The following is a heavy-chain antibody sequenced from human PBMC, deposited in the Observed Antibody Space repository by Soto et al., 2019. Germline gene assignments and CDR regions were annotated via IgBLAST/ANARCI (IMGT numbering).Heavy chain of an antibody. Sequence: GGSLRLSCAASGFTFYSYAMTWVRQAPGKALEWVSTISGSGDSTYYADSVKGRFSISRDNYKNTVSLQMNSLRAENTAVYFCARVWERTVTTRNYFYGIDVWGRGTTVTVSS. CDR1: GFTFYSYA. CDR3: ARVWERTVTTRNYFYGIDV. CDR2: ISGSGDST. V-gene: IGHV3-23*01. D-gene: IGHD4-17*01. J-gene: IGHJ6*02.